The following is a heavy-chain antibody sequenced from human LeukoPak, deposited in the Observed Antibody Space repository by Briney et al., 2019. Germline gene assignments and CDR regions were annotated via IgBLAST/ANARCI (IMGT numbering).Heavy chain of an antibody. Sequence: PGRSLRLSCAASGFTFSSYSMNWVRQAPGKGLEWVSYISSSSSTIYYADSVKGRFTISRDNAKNSLYLQMNSLRAEDTAVYYCARDFRPVVGTAGAFDSWGQGTLVTVSS. CDR3: ARDFRPVVGTAGAFDS. CDR2: ISSSSSTI. D-gene: IGHD2-2*01. V-gene: IGHV3-48*01. J-gene: IGHJ4*02. CDR1: GFTFSSYS.